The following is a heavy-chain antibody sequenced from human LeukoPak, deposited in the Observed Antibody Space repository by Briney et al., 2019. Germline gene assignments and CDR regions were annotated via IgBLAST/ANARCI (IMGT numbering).Heavy chain of an antibody. CDR3: ARAARTLFGVFIIAAFDI. V-gene: IGHV1-69*06. Sequence: SVKVSCKASGGTFSSYAISWVRQAPGQGLEWMGGIIPIFGAANYAQKFQGRVTITADTSTNTAYMELGSLRSEDAAVYYCARAARTLFGVFIIAAFDIWGQGTMVTVSS. CDR2: IIPIFGAA. D-gene: IGHD3-3*01. CDR1: GGTFSSYA. J-gene: IGHJ3*02.